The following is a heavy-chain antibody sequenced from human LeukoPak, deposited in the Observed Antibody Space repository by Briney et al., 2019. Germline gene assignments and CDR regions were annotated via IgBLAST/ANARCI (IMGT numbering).Heavy chain of an antibody. CDR3: ARAGYCSGGSCYWYYY. CDR2: IIPIFGTA. Sequence: SVKVSCKASGGTFSSYAISWVRQAPGQGLEWMGGIIPIFGTANYAQKFQGRVTITADESTSTAYMELSSLRSEDTAVYYCARAGYCSGGSCYWYYYWGQGTLVTVSS. CDR1: GGTFSSYA. V-gene: IGHV1-69*13. J-gene: IGHJ4*02. D-gene: IGHD2-15*01.